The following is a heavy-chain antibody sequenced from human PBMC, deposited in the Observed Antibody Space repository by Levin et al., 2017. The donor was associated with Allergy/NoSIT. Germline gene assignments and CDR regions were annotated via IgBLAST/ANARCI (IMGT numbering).Heavy chain of an antibody. CDR2: ISSSSSTI. D-gene: IGHD2-2*01. CDR1: GFTFSSYS. J-gene: IGHJ4*02. V-gene: IGHV3-48*01. Sequence: GGSLRLSCAASGFTFSSYSMNWVRQAPGKGLEWVSYISSSSSTIYYADSVKGRFTISRDNAKNSLYLQMNSLRAEDTAVYYCARDFRRYGEYCSSTSCYARTVTIDYWGQGTLVTVSS. CDR3: ARDFRRYGEYCSSTSCYARTVTIDY.